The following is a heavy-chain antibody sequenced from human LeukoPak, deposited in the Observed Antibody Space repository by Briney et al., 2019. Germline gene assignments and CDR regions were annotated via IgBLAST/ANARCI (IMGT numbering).Heavy chain of an antibody. V-gene: IGHV3-30*14. Sequence: GGSLRLSCAASGFTFSSYAMHWVRQAPGKGLKWVAVTSFDGSDNYYADSVKGRFTISRDNSKNTLYLQMGSLRAEDMAVYYCARDYIESPLGYYYYYMDVWGKGTTVTVSS. D-gene: IGHD2-15*01. CDR3: ARDYIESPLGYYYYYMDV. J-gene: IGHJ6*03. CDR1: GFTFSSYA. CDR2: TSFDGSDN.